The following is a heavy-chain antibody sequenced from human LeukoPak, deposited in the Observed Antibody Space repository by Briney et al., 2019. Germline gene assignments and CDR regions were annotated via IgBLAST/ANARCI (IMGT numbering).Heavy chain of an antibody. CDR3: ASLYGSGSYIDY. CDR1: GGTFSSYA. J-gene: IGHJ4*02. Sequence: EASVKVSCKASGGTFSSYAISWVRQAPGQGLEWMGGIIPILGTANYAQKFQGRVTITADESTSTAYMELRSLRSEDTAVYYCASLYGSGSYIDYWGQGTLVTVSS. CDR2: IIPILGTA. D-gene: IGHD3-10*01. V-gene: IGHV1-69*13.